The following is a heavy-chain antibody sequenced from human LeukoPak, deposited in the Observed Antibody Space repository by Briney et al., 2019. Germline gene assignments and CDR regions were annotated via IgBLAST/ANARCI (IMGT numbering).Heavy chain of an antibody. CDR2: ISSSSSYI. J-gene: IGHJ5*02. CDR1: GFTFSSYS. Sequence: PGGSLRLSCAASGFTFSSYSMNWVRQAPGKGLEWVSSISSSSSYIYYADSVKGRFTISRDNAKNSLYLQMNSLRAEDTAVYYCARDHTRIAAAESWFDPWGQGTLVTVSS. V-gene: IGHV3-21*01. CDR3: ARDHTRIAAAESWFDP. D-gene: IGHD6-13*01.